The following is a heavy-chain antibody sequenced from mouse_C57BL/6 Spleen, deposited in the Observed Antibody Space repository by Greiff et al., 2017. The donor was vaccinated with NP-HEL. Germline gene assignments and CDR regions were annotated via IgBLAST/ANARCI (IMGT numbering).Heavy chain of an antibody. CDR1: GYAFSSYW. CDR3: AGFYDGYYPPYFDV. J-gene: IGHJ1*03. Sequence: VQGVESGAELVKPGASVKISCKASGYAFSSYWMNWVKQRPGKGLEWIGQIYPGDGDTNYNGKFKGKATLTADKSSSTAYMQLSSLTSEDSAVYFCAGFYDGYYPPYFDVWGTGTTVTVSS. V-gene: IGHV1-80*01. CDR2: IYPGDGDT. D-gene: IGHD2-3*01.